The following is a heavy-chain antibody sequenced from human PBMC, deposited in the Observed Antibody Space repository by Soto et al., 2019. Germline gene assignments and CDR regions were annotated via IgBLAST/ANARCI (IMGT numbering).Heavy chain of an antibody. J-gene: IGHJ5*02. CDR2: TNSGGST. V-gene: IGHV3-66*01. Sequence: GGSLRLSCAASGFSVSSNYMSWVRQAPGKGLEWVSVTNSGGSTDYADSVKGRFTISRDNSKNTLYLQMNSLRAEDTAVYYCARDPLSWGQGTLVTVSS. CDR3: ARDPLS. CDR1: GFSVSSNY.